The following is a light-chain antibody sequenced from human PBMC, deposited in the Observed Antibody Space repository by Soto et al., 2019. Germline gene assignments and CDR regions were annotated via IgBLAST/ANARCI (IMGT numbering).Light chain of an antibody. J-gene: IGKJ4*01. CDR1: QSISSK. CDR3: QQYHTWPPLT. V-gene: IGKV3-15*01. CDR2: GAF. Sequence: EIVMTQSPPTLSVSPGESATLSCWASQSISSKLAWYQPRPGQAPRLLIYGAFTRATGVPARFSGSGSGTEFTLTITSLQSEDFAVYYCQQYHTWPPLTFGGGTKVEIK.